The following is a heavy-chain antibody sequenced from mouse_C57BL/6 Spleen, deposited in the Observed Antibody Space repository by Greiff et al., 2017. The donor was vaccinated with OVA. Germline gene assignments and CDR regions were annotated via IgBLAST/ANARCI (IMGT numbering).Heavy chain of an antibody. CDR3: ARSAVPAWFAY. CDR2: INPGSGGT. CDR1: GYAFTNYL. J-gene: IGHJ3*01. Sequence: VQVVESGAELVRPGTSVKVSCKASGYAFTNYLIEWVKQRPGQGLEWIGVINPGSGGTNYNEKFKGKATLTADKSSSTAYMQLSSLTSEDSAVYFCARSAVPAWFAYWGQGTLVTVSA. V-gene: IGHV1-54*01.